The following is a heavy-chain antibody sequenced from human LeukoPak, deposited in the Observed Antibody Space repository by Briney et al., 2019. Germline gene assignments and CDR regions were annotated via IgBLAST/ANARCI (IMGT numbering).Heavy chain of an antibody. D-gene: IGHD3-10*01. CDR1: GYTFTSYG. J-gene: IGHJ3*02. V-gene: IGHV1-18*01. CDR2: ISAYNGNT. CDR3: ARDRAYYYGSGSYLAFDI. Sequence: ASVKVSCKASGYTFTSYGISWVRQAPGQGLEWMGWISAYNGNTNYAQKLQGRVTMTTDTSTSTAYMELRSLRSDDTAVYYCARDRAYYYGSGSYLAFDIWGQGTMVTVSS.